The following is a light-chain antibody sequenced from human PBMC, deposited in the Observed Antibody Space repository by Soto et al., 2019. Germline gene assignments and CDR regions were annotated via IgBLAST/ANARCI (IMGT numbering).Light chain of an antibody. J-gene: IGLJ2*01. CDR1: SSDVGGYNY. CDR2: EVS. CDR3: TSYAGSNNFVV. Sequence: QSVLTQPPSASGSPGQSVTISCTGTSSDVGGYNYVSWYQQHPGKAPKLMIYEVSKRPSGAPDRFSGSKSGNTASLTVSGLQAEDEADYYCTSYAGSNNFVVFGGGTK. V-gene: IGLV2-8*01.